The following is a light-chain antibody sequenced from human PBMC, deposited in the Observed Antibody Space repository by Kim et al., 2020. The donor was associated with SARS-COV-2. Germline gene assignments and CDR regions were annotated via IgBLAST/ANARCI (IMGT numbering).Light chain of an antibody. Sequence: ESVGDRVTLTCRASRSISSWLAWYQQKPGKAPKVLIYEASSLESGVPSRFSGSGSGTEFTLTISSLQPDDFTTYYCQQYKSYPWTFGQGTKVEIK. J-gene: IGKJ1*01. CDR1: RSISSW. V-gene: IGKV1-5*01. CDR2: EAS. CDR3: QQYKSYPWT.